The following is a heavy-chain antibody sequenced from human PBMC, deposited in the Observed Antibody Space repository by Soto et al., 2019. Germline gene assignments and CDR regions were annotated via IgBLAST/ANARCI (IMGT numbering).Heavy chain of an antibody. J-gene: IGHJ6*02. Sequence: GGSLRLSCAASGFTFSSYAMHWVRQAPGKGLEWVAVISYDGSNKYYADSVKGRFTISRDNSKNTLYLQMNSLRAEDTAVYYCARDPNLAAMVRGYYYGMDVWGQGTTGTVS. V-gene: IGHV3-30-3*01. D-gene: IGHD3-10*01. CDR2: ISYDGSNK. CDR3: ARDPNLAAMVRGYYYGMDV. CDR1: GFTFSSYA.